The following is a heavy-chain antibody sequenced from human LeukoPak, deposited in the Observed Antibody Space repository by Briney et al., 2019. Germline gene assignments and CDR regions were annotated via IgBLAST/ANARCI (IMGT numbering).Heavy chain of an antibody. D-gene: IGHD2-21*02. CDR2: LYSDGTT. J-gene: IGHJ4*02. CDR3: ARWYCDSLNCYYDY. Sequence: GGSLRLSCAAAGVTVSSNNMSWVRQVPGRGLEWVSMLYSDGTTHYLDSVKGRFSISRDSSKNTLYLQMNSLRVEDTAVYYCARWYCDSLNCYYDYWGQGTLVTVSS. V-gene: IGHV3-53*01. CDR1: GVTVSSNN.